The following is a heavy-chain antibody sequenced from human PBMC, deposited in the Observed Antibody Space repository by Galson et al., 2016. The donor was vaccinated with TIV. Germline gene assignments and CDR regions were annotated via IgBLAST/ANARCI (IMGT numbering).Heavy chain of an antibody. J-gene: IGHJ4*02. D-gene: IGHD2-21*02. V-gene: IGHV1-69*05. CDR2: ILPISRTA. CDR3: ARDVPCGGACYFFDF. Sequence: GGILPISRTANSAQSFQGRVSFTTDDSRRTAYMELSSLTSDDTAVYYCARDVPCGGACYFFDFWGQGTPVTVSA.